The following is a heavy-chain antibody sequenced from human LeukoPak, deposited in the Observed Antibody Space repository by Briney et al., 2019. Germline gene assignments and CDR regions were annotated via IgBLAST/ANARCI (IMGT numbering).Heavy chain of an antibody. V-gene: IGHV3-21*01. J-gene: IGHJ6*02. CDR2: ISSSSSYI. CDR3: ARDPGTYYYDSSGYYYLDYYYGMDV. Sequence: PGGSLRLSCAASGFTFSSYSMNWVRQAPGKGLEWVSSISSSSSYIYYADSVKGRFTISRDNAKNSLYLQMNSLRAEDTAVYYCARDPGTYYYDSSGYYYLDYYYGMDVWGQGTTVTVSS. D-gene: IGHD3-22*01. CDR1: GFTFSSYS.